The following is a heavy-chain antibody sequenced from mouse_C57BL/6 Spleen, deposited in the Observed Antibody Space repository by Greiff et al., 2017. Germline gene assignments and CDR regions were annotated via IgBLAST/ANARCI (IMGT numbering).Heavy chain of an antibody. V-gene: IGHV5-9-1*02. D-gene: IGHD2-3*01. CDR3: TRDGRGGYFDY. Sequence: EVQGVESGEGLVKPGGSLKLSCAASGFTFSSYAMSWVRQTPEKRLEWVAYISSGGDYIYYADTVKGRFTISRDNARNTLYLQMSSLKSEDTAMYYCTRDGRGGYFDYWGQGTTLTVSS. J-gene: IGHJ2*01. CDR1: GFTFSSYA. CDR2: ISSGGDYI.